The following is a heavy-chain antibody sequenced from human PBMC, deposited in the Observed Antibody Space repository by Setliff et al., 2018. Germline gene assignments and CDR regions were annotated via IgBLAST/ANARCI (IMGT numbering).Heavy chain of an antibody. CDR2: IDQISRT. CDR3: AKDRVNDGVWDFDS. J-gene: IGHJ4*02. V-gene: IGHV3-53*01. D-gene: IGHD4-17*01. CDR1: GFTFRDYS. Sequence: GVSLRLSCATSGFTFRDYSLTWVRQAPGKGLEWVAGIDQISRTYYPDSMKGRFTISRDNSRNTISLQINDLRAEDTATYYCAKDRVNDGVWDFDSWGQGLLVTVSS.